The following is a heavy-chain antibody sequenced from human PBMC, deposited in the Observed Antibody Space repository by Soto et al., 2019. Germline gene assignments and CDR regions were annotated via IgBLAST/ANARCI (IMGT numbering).Heavy chain of an antibody. D-gene: IGHD6-25*01. J-gene: IGHJ6*03. CDR3: ARERPMDV. CDR2: ISSSSTYI. V-gene: IGHV3-21*01. Sequence: GGSLRLSCAASGFTFSSSIMNWVRQAPGKGLEWVSYISSSSTYIYYADSVKGRFTISRDNAKNSMYLQMNSLRVEDTAVYYCARERPMDVWGKGTTVTVSS. CDR1: GFTFSSSI.